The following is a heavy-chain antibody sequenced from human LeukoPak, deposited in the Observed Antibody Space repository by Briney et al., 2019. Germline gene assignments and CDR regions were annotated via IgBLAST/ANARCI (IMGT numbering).Heavy chain of an antibody. V-gene: IGHV4-59*01. J-gene: IGHJ4*02. CDR2: IYYSGST. CDR3: ARVYSSGWYFDY. CDR1: GGSISSYY. D-gene: IGHD6-19*01. Sequence: PSQTLSLTCTVSGGSISSYYWSWIRQPPGKGLEWIGYIYYSGSTNYNPSLKSRVTISVDTSKNQFSLKLSSVTAADTAVYYCARVYSSGWYFDYWGQGTLVTVSS.